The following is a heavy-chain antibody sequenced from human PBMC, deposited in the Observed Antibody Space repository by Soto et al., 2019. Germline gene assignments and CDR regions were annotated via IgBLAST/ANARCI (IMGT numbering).Heavy chain of an antibody. CDR1: GFTFSGHA. D-gene: IGHD6-19*01. J-gene: IGHJ6*02. Sequence: QVQVVEAVGGVVQPGRSLRLSCTASGFTFSGHAMHWVRQPPGKGLEWVAQIWYDGSNKYYADSVKGLFTIYRDNSKNTLYVQMNSLRVEDTAVYYCARDGQSLAPYALHVWGQGTSVTVSS. CDR3: ARDGQSLAPYALHV. V-gene: IGHV3-33*01. CDR2: IWYDGSNK.